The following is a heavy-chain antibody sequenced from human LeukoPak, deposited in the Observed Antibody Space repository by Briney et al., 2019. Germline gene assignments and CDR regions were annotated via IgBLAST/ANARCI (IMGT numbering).Heavy chain of an antibody. V-gene: IGHV4-4*07. CDR2: IYTSGST. CDR3: ARDRYSPGRSSIFDY. Sequence: SETLSLTCSVSGGSISSYYWSWIRQPAGKGLEWIGRIYTSGSTNYNPSLKSRVSLSVDTLKNQFSLRLSSVTAADTAVYYCARDRYSPGRSSIFDYWGQGTLATVSS. CDR1: GGSISSYY. D-gene: IGHD1-26*01. J-gene: IGHJ4*02.